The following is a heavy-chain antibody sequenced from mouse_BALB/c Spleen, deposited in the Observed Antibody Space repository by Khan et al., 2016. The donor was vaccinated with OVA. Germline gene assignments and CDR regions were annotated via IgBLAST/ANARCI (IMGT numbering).Heavy chain of an antibody. J-gene: IGHJ4*01. CDR2: IWSDGST. D-gene: IGHD2-10*01. CDR3: ARQPYYHYNIMDY. CDR1: GFSLTNYG. V-gene: IGHV2-6-1*01. Sequence: VQLLESGPGLVAPSQGLSITCTISGFSLTNYGIHWVRQPPGKGLEWLVVIWSDGSTTYNSALKSRLTISKDNSKSQVFLKMNSLQTDDTAVYFCARQPYYHYNIMDYWGQGTSVTVSS.